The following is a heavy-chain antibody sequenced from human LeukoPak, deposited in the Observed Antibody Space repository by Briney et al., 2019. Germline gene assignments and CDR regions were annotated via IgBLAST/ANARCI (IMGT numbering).Heavy chain of an antibody. CDR3: ARVAAAGTGPAYGMDV. CDR2: INHSGST. Sequence: SETLSLTCAVYGGSFSGYYWSWIRQPPGKGLEWIGEINHSGSTNYNPSLKSRVTISVDTSKNQFSLKLSSVTAADTAVYYCARVAAAGTGPAYGMDVRGQGTTVTVSS. D-gene: IGHD6-13*01. V-gene: IGHV4-34*01. J-gene: IGHJ6*02. CDR1: GGSFSGYY.